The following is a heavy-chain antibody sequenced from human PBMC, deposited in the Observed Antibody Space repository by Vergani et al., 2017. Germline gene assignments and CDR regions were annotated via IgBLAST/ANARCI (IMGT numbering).Heavy chain of an antibody. Sequence: EVQLLESGGGLVQPGGSLRLSCAASGFTFSSYAMSWVRQVPGKGLEWVSGISGSGGSTYYADSVKGRFTISRDNSKNTLYLQMNSLRAEDTAVYYCARDRVGFSNWFDPWGQGTLVTVSS. V-gene: IGHV3-23*01. J-gene: IGHJ5*02. CDR1: GFTFSSYA. CDR3: ARDRVGFSNWFDP. CDR2: ISGSGGST. D-gene: IGHD2-2*01.